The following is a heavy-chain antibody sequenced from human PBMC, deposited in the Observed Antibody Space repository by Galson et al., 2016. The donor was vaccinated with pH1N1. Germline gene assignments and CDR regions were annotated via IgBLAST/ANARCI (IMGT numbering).Heavy chain of an antibody. J-gene: IGHJ4*02. D-gene: IGHD7-27*01. CDR2: IKQDGSEK. CDR3: ARNWEGGFDY. Sequence: RLSCAASGFTFSSYWMSWVRQAPGKGLEWVANIKQDGSEKHYVDSVKGRFTISRDNAKNSLYLQMNSLRVEDTAVYFCARNWEGGFDYWGQGTLVTVSS. CDR1: GFTFSSYW. V-gene: IGHV3-7*01.